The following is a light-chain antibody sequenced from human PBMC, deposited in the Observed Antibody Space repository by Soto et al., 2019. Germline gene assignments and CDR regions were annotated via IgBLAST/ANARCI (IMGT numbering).Light chain of an antibody. J-gene: IGLJ1*01. CDR3: CSYAGSYTLYV. Sequence: QSVLTQPRSVSGSPGQSVTISCTGTNSDVGGYNYVSWYQQHPGKAPKLMIYDVSKRPSGVPDRFSGSKSGNTASLTISGLQAGDEADYYCCSYAGSYTLYVFGTGTKVTVL. CDR2: DVS. V-gene: IGLV2-11*01. CDR1: NSDVGGYNY.